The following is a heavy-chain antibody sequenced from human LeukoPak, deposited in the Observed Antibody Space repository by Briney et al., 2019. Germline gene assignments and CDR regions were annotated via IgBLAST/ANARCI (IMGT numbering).Heavy chain of an antibody. D-gene: IGHD2-2*01. CDR1: GFTFSTYA. CDR3: ARARSTSSYDY. J-gene: IGHJ4*02. CDR2: ISGSVGET. V-gene: IGHV3-23*01. Sequence: PGGSLRLSCAASGFTFSTYAMNWVRQAPGKGLEWVSVISGSVGETYYADSVKGRLTISRDNSKNTLYLQMNSLRVEDTAVYYCARARSTSSYDYWGQGTLVTVSS.